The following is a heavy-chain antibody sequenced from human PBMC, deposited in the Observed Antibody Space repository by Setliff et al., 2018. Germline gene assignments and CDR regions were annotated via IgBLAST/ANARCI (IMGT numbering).Heavy chain of an antibody. D-gene: IGHD1-26*01. Sequence: PSETLSLTCAVSGGSISGGSYYWSWIRQPAGKGLEWVGRLHTSGSTNYNPSLKSRATISVDTSKNQFSLNLSSVTAADTAVYFCARDNTIVGATDYWGQGTLVTVSS. CDR3: ARDNTIVGATDY. J-gene: IGHJ4*02. V-gene: IGHV4-61*02. CDR2: LHTSGST. CDR1: GGSISGGSYY.